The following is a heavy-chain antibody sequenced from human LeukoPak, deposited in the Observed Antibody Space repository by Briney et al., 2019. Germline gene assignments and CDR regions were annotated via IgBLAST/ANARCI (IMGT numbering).Heavy chain of an antibody. V-gene: IGHV3-23*01. CDR1: GFTFSAFA. D-gene: IGHD5-18*01. CDR3: AKVRAQDTAMAKYYFDY. J-gene: IGHJ4*02. CDR2: ITDDGYNT. Sequence: PGGSLRLSCAASGFTFSAFAMTWVRQAPGKGLEWVSTITDDGYNTYSADSVKGRITFSRDNSKNTLSLQLRSLRAEDTAVYYCAKVRAQDTAMAKYYFDYWGQGTLVTVSS.